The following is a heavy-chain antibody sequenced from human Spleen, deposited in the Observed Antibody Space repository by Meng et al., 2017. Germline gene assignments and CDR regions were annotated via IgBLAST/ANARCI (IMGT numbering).Heavy chain of an antibody. CDR3: ARGPTTVAHDFDY. D-gene: IGHD4-11*01. CDR1: GGSFSDYY. J-gene: IGHJ4*02. CDR2: INHRGNT. Sequence: QVQLQRLGAGLLKPSETLSLTCVVSGGSFSDYYWSWTRQPPGKGLEWIGEINHRGNTNYNSFLESRVTISVDTSQNSLSLKLSSVTAADSAVYYCARGPTTVAHDFDYWGQGTLVTVSS. V-gene: IGHV4-34*01.